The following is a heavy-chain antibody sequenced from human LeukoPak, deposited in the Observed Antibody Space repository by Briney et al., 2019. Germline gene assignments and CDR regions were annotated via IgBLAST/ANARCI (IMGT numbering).Heavy chain of an antibody. D-gene: IGHD3-3*01. V-gene: IGHV4-61*02. J-gene: IGHJ6*02. Sequence: PSETLSLTCTVSGGSISSGSYYWSWIRQSAGKGLEWIGRIYTSGSTNYNPSLKSRVTISVDTSKNQFSLKLSSVTAADTAVYYCARGFTTQDHYYYGMDVWGQGTTVTVSS. CDR1: GGSISSGSYY. CDR3: ARGFTTQDHYYYGMDV. CDR2: IYTSGST.